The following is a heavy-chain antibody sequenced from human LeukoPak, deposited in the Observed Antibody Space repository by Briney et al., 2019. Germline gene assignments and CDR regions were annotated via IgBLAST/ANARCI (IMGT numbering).Heavy chain of an antibody. J-gene: IGHJ3*02. CDR2: IYYSGNT. V-gene: IGHV4-59*01. Sequence: SETLSLTCTVSGGSISSSYRTWIRQPPGKGLEWIGFIYYSGNTHYNPSLKSRVTISVDTSNNQFSLKLSSVTAADTAVYFCAKTNWGAFDIWGQGTLVTVSP. CDR3: AKTNWGAFDI. CDR1: GGSISSSY. D-gene: IGHD7-27*01.